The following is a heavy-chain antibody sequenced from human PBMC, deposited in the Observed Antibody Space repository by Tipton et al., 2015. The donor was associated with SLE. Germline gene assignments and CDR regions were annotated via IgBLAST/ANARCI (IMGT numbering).Heavy chain of an antibody. V-gene: IGHV4-39*07. CDR2: INHSGST. Sequence: TLSLTCTVSGGSISSSSYYWGWIRQPPGKGLEWIGEINHSGSTNYNPSLKSRVTISVDTSKNQFSLKLSSVTAADTAVYYCARDGYYGSGRKNNWFDPWGQGTLVTVSS. J-gene: IGHJ5*02. CDR3: ARDGYYGSGRKNNWFDP. CDR1: GGSISSSSYY. D-gene: IGHD3-10*01.